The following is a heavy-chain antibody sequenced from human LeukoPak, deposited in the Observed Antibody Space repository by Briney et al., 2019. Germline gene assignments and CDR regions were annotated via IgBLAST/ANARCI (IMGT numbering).Heavy chain of an antibody. CDR3: TTDLPYYYDSSGSH. CDR2: IKSKSDGGTT. D-gene: IGHD3-22*01. J-gene: IGHJ4*02. CDR1: GFTFSSYA. Sequence: GGSLRLSCAASGFTFSSYAMSWVRQAPGKGLEWVGRIKSKSDGGTTDYAAPGKGRFTISRDDSKNTLYLQMDSLKTEDTAVYYCTTDLPYYYDSSGSHRGQGTLVTVSS. V-gene: IGHV3-15*01.